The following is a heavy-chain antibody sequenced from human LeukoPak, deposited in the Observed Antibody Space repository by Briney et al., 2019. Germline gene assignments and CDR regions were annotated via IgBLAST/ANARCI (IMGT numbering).Heavy chain of an antibody. Sequence: GGSLRLSCAASGFTFGTFGMHWVRQAPGKGLEWVAFISYDGSSEYDADSVKGRFTISRDNSENTVYLQMNSLRAEDTAVYYCAKSEVYYFGTSGGFDYWGQGTLVTVAS. CDR3: AKSEVYYFGTSGGFDY. CDR1: GFTFGTFG. J-gene: IGHJ4*02. CDR2: ISYDGSSE. V-gene: IGHV3-30*18. D-gene: IGHD3-22*01.